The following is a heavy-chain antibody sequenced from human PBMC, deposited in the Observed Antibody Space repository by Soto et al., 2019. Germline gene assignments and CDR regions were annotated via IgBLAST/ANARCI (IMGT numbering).Heavy chain of an antibody. CDR1: GFTFTTFA. Sequence: EVQLLESGGGLVQPGGSLRLSCAASGFTFTTFAMSWVRQAPGKGLEWVSAISGSGAGTYFADSVKGRFTISRDNSKNKLYLQMNSLRGEDTAVYYCAKESLTVAENHFGYWGQGTLVTVSS. CDR2: ISGSGAGT. CDR3: AKESLTVAENHFGY. V-gene: IGHV3-23*01. J-gene: IGHJ4*02. D-gene: IGHD6-19*01.